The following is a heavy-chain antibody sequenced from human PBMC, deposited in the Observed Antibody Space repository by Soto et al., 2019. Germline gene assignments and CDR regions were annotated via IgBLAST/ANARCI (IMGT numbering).Heavy chain of an antibody. CDR3: ARGGGYDSFDF. V-gene: IGHV4-30-2*06. D-gene: IGHD2-15*01. CDR2: FCRLETT. J-gene: IGHJ4*02. Sequence: PSESLSPTSRVSTVTMWNGGYSWSWLGLCAGKGLGWLCYFCRLETTYYTPSFKSRRSLSIDRIRNQYSLSLSSTTAADKAVYYCARGGGYDSFDFWGQGIQVTVSS. CDR1: TVTMWNGGYS.